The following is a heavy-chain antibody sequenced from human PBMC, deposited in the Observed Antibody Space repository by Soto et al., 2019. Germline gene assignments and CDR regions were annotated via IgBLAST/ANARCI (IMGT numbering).Heavy chain of an antibody. D-gene: IGHD3-22*01. CDR2: IGSRTSDI. CDR1: GFTLSRHT. Sequence: GGSLRLSCAASGFTLSRHTMNWVRQAPGKGLEWVSFIGSRTSDIYYADSVKGRFTISRDNAKNSLYLDLTRLRAEDTAVYFCVRDYHDTSGYPNPFDMWGQGTMVTVSS. J-gene: IGHJ3*02. V-gene: IGHV3-21*01. CDR3: VRDYHDTSGYPNPFDM.